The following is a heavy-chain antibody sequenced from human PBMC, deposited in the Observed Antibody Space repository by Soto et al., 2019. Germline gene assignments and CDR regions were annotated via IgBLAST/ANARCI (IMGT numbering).Heavy chain of an antibody. Sequence: ASVKVSCKASGYTFTSYGISWVRQAPGQGLEWMGWISAYNGNTNYAQKLQGRVTMTTDTSTSTAYMELRSLRSDDTAVYYCARDFDYTVTTQNFDYWGQGTLVTVSS. V-gene: IGHV1-18*04. D-gene: IGHD4-17*01. CDR3: ARDFDYTVTTQNFDY. CDR1: GYTFTSYG. CDR2: ISAYNGNT. J-gene: IGHJ4*02.